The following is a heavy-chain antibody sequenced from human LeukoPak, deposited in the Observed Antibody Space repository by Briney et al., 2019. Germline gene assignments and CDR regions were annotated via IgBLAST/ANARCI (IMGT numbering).Heavy chain of an antibody. V-gene: IGHV3-53*01. J-gene: IGHJ4*02. CDR1: GFTVSAHY. D-gene: IGHD3-10*01. Sequence: GGSLRPSCAVSGFTVSAHYMSWVRQAPGKGLECVSFLYTGGDTYYADSVKGRFTISRDNSKNTLYLQMNSLRAEDTAVYYCARGPGSRGIFDYWGQGTLVTVSS. CDR3: ARGPGSRGIFDY. CDR2: LYTGGDT.